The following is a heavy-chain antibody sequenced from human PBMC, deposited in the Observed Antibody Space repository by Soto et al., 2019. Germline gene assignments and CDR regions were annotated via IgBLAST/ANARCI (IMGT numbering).Heavy chain of an antibody. V-gene: IGHV1-3*01. CDR3: AKGPFVPPFDDAFDI. J-gene: IGHJ3*02. CDR2: INAGNGNT. CDR1: GYTFTSYA. D-gene: IGHD3-9*01. Sequence: ASVKVSCKASGYTFTSYAMHWVRQAPGQRLEWMGMINAGNGNTKYAQKFQGRVTMTRDTSTSTVYMELSSLRSEDTAVYYCAKGPFVPPFDDAFDIWGQGTMVTVSS.